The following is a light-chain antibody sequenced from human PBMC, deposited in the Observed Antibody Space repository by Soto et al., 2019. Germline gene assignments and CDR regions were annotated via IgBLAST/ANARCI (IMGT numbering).Light chain of an antibody. CDR1: QSISRD. Sequence: EIVMTQSPATLSVSPGERATLSCRASQSISRDLAWYQQKPGQAPRHLIYGASTRATGIPARFSGSGSGTEFTLTISSLQSEDFAVYYCQQYNNWPFNFGGGTKVEIK. J-gene: IGKJ4*01. CDR2: GAS. V-gene: IGKV3-15*01. CDR3: QQYNNWPFN.